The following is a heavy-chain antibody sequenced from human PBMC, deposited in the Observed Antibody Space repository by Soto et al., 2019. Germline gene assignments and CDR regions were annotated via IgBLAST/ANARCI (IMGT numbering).Heavy chain of an antibody. D-gene: IGHD5-18*01. V-gene: IGHV4-34*01. CDR1: GGSFSGYS. CDR2: INHSGST. J-gene: IGHJ4*02. Sequence: SETLSLTCAVYGGSFSGYSWSWIRQPPGKGLEWIGEINHSGSTNYNPSLKSRVTISVDTSKNQFSLKLSSVTAADTAVYYCARGTYGYSYGTFDYWGQGTLVTVSS. CDR3: ARGTYGYSYGTFDY.